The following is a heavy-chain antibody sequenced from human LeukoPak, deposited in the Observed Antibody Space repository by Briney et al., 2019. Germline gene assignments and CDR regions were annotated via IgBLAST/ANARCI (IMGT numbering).Heavy chain of an antibody. V-gene: IGHV5-51*01. D-gene: IGHD5-24*01. CDR3: ARGLGRWPKLSVFDY. CDR2: IYPGDSDT. J-gene: IGHJ4*02. CDR1: GYSFTAYW. Sequence: GESLKISCKGSGYSFTAYWIGWVRQMPGKGLEWMGIIYPGDSDTKYSPSFQGQVTISADKSISTAYLQWSSLKASDTAMYYCARGLGRWPKLSVFDYWGQGTLVTVSS.